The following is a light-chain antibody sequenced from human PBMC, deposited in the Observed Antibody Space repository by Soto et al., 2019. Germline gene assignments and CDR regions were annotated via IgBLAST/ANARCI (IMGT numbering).Light chain of an antibody. CDR2: EVS. CDR1: SSDIGGHNF. CDR3: SSYTTSSYVV. J-gene: IGLJ2*01. Sequence: QSALTQPAAVSGSPGQSITISCTGTSSDIGGHNFVSWYKHHPGKAPKLLIYEVSYRASGVSNRFTGSKSANTASLTISGLQAEDEADYSCSSYTTSSYVVFGGGTKLTVL. V-gene: IGLV2-14*01.